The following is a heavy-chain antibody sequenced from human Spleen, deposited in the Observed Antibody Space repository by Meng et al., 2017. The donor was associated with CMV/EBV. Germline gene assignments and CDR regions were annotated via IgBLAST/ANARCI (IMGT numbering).Heavy chain of an antibody. CDR2: IYSGGST. V-gene: IGHV3-53*01. Sequence: GRLVESGGCLIQPGGSLRLSCAASGFTVSSNYMSWVRQAPGKGLEWVSVIYSGGSTYYADSVKGRFTISRDNAKNTLYLQMNSLRAEDTAVYYCARDGSSSWEARYYFDYWGQGTLVTVSS. CDR3: ARDGSSSWEARYYFDY. J-gene: IGHJ4*02. CDR1: GFTVSSNY. D-gene: IGHD6-13*01.